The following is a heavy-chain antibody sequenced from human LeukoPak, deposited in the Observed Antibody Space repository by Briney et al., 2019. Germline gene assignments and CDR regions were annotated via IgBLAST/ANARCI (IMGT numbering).Heavy chain of an antibody. J-gene: IGHJ6*02. CDR1: GFTVSTNY. CDR3: ATRGRAGYYHGMDV. CDR2: IYSGGGT. V-gene: IGHV3-53*01. D-gene: IGHD3-3*01. Sequence: GGSLRLSYVASGFTVSTNYMSWARQAPGKGLEWVSAIYSGGGTFYADSVKGRFTISRDNSKNTLFLQMNSLRDEDTAVYYCATRGRAGYYHGMDVWGQGTTVTVSS.